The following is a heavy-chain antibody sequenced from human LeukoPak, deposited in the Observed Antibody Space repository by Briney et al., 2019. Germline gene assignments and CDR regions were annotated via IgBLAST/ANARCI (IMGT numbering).Heavy chain of an antibody. D-gene: IGHD1-26*01. V-gene: IGHV4-59*01. CDR2: IYSSGSP. CDR1: GGSINTYY. J-gene: IGHJ4*02. Sequence: PSETLSLTCTVSGGSINTYYWSCIRQPPGKGLEWIGSIYSSGSPTYNPSLKGQVTISEATSKNQFSLKLSSVTAADTAVYYCARAGVGGATANDYWGQGTLVTASS. CDR3: ARAGVGGATANDY.